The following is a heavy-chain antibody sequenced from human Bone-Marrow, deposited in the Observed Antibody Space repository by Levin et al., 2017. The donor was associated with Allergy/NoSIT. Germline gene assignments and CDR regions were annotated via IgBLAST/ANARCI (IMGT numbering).Heavy chain of an antibody. V-gene: IGHV3-15*01. CDR1: GFPFNNAW. Sequence: LSLTCAASGFPFNNAWMNWVRQAPGKGLEWVGRVKSNPDGGTTDYAAPVKGRFTISRDDSRNTLYLQMNSLKNEDTAFYYCATDSLVVSGEGWPDGTFDFWGRGTLVTVSS. CDR2: VKSNPDGGTT. D-gene: IGHD2-15*01. CDR3: ATDSLVVSGEGWPDGTFDF. J-gene: IGHJ4*02.